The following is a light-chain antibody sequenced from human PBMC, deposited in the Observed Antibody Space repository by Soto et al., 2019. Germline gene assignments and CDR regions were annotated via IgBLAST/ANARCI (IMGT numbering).Light chain of an antibody. CDR2: WAS. V-gene: IGKV4-1*01. J-gene: IGKJ1*01. Sequence: DIVMTQSPDSLTVSLGERATINCKSSQSVLYSPNNKNYLAWYQHKPGQPPKLLIYWASIRDSGVPDRFSGSGSETEFTLTISSLQAEDVAVYYCQQYYNIPRTFGQGTKVEIK. CDR1: QSVLYSPNNKNY. CDR3: QQYYNIPRT.